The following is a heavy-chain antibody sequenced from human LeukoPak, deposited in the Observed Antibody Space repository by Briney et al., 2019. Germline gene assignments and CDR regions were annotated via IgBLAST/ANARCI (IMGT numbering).Heavy chain of an antibody. D-gene: IGHD6-6*01. CDR2: IIPILGIA. CDR3: ARTLYSSSSGQPFDY. Sequence: SVKVSCKASGGTFSSYASSWVRQAPGQGLEWMGRIIPILGIANYAQKFQGRVTITADKSTSTAYMELSSLRSEDTAVYYCARTLYSSSSGQPFDYWGQGTLVTVSS. V-gene: IGHV1-69*04. CDR1: GGTFSSYA. J-gene: IGHJ4*02.